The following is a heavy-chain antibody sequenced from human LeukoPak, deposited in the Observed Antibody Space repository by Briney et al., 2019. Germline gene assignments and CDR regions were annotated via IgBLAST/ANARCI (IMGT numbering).Heavy chain of an antibody. J-gene: IGHJ4*02. CDR1: GYTFTGYY. Sequence: ASVKVSCKASGYTFTGYYMHWVRQAPGQGLEWMGWINPNSGGTNYAQKFQGRVTMTRDTSISTAYMELSRLRSDDTAVYYCARGGYSSGWYVWDTYYFDYWGQGTLVTVSS. CDR2: INPNSGGT. CDR3: ARGGYSSGWYVWDTYYFDY. V-gene: IGHV1-2*02. D-gene: IGHD6-19*01.